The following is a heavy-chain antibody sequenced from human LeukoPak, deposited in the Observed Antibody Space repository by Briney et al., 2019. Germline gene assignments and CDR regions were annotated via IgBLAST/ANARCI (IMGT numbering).Heavy chain of an antibody. J-gene: IGHJ4*02. Sequence: ASVKVSCKASGYTFTGYYMHWVRQAPGQGLEWMGWINPNSGGTNYAQKFQGRVTMTRDTSISTAYMELSRLRSDDTAVYYCARRPGIAAAGSDYWGPGILVTVSS. CDR1: GYTFTGYY. D-gene: IGHD6-13*01. CDR3: ARRPGIAAAGSDY. V-gene: IGHV1-2*02. CDR2: INPNSGGT.